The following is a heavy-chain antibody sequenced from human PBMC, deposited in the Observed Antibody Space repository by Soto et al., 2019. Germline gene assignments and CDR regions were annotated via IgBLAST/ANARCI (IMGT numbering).Heavy chain of an antibody. CDR1: GGSISSGDHY. CDR2: MYYSGST. V-gene: IGHV4-30-4*01. CDR3: ARRSYYGSYGLDV. D-gene: IGHD3-10*01. J-gene: IGHJ6*02. Sequence: SETLSLTCTVSGGSISSGDHYWSWIRQPPGKGLEWIGYMYYSGSTYFNPSLKSRVTISVDTSKNQFSLKLGSVTAADTAVYYCARRSYYGSYGLDVWGQGTTVTVPS.